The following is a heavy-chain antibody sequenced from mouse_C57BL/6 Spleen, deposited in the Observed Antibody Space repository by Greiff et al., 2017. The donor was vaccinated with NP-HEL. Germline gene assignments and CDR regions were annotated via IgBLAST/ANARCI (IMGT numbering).Heavy chain of an antibody. Sequence: EVKLVESGGGLVKPGGSLKLSCAASGFTFSSYTMSWVRQTPEKRLEWVATISGGGGNTYYPDSVKGRFTISRDNAKNTLYLQMSSLRSEDTALYYCARARDGYYAMDYWGQGTSVTVSS. CDR1: GFTFSSYT. CDR3: ARARDGYYAMDY. D-gene: IGHD2-3*01. J-gene: IGHJ4*01. CDR2: ISGGGGNT. V-gene: IGHV5-9*01.